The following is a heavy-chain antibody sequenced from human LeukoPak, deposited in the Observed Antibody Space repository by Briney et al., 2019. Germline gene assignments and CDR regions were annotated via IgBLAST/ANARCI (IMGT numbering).Heavy chain of an antibody. CDR2: IYYSGST. D-gene: IGHD4-17*01. CDR1: GGSISSSSYY. CDR3: ARIDYGDYVYTGY. J-gene: IGHJ4*02. Sequence: SETLSLTCTVSGGSISSSSYYWGWIRQPPGKGLEWVGSIYYSGSTYYNPSLKSRVTISVDTSKNQFSLKLSSVTAADTAVYYCARIDYGDYVYTGYRGQGTLVTVSS. V-gene: IGHV4-39*01.